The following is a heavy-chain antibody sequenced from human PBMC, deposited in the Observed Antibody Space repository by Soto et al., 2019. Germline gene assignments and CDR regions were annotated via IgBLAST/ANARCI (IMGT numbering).Heavy chain of an antibody. CDR2: INPNSGGT. D-gene: IGHD6-19*01. V-gene: IGHV1-2*04. Sequence: ASVKVSCKASGYTFTGYYMHWVRQAPGQGLEWMGWINPNSGGTNYAQKFQGWVTMTRDTSISTAYMELRSLRSDDTAVYYCAWPHSGGWGPDAFDIWGQGTMVTVSS. CDR3: AWPHSGGWGPDAFDI. CDR1: GYTFTGYY. J-gene: IGHJ3*02.